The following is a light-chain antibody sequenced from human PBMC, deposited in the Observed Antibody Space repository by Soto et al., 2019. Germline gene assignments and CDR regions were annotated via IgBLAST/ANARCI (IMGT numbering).Light chain of an antibody. J-gene: IGKJ2*01. CDR1: QSVSTN. Sequence: VMTQSPAILSVSAGERATLSCRASQSVSTNVSWYQQIPGQTPRLLIYGASTRATGIPVRFSGSGSGTEFTLTISSLQSEDFAVYYCHQYDDGPYTFGQGTKVDI. CDR2: GAS. CDR3: HQYDDGPYT. V-gene: IGKV3-15*01.